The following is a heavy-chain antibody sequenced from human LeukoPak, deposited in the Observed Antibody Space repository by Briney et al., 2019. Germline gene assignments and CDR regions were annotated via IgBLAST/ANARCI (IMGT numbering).Heavy chain of an antibody. D-gene: IGHD4-11*01. V-gene: IGHV3-21*01. CDR2: ISSSSSYI. CDR3: ARALRDYKGFDP. J-gene: IGHJ5*02. Sequence: RQAPGKXLEWVSSISSSSSYIYYADSVKGRFTISRDNAKNSLYLQMNSLRAEDTAVYYCARALRDYKGFDPWGQGTLVTVSS.